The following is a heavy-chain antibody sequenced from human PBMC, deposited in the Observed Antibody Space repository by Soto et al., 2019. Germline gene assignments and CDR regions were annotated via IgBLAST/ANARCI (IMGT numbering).Heavy chain of an antibody. D-gene: IGHD2-2*01. CDR2: ISPYNDNT. CDR1: GYIFTRYG. CDR3: ARESQPVEYQLPGSYGMDV. Sequence: QVQLVQSGAEVKKPGASVKVSCKASGYIFTRYGIIWVRQAPGQGLEWMGRISPYNDNTNYVQRLQGRVTMTTDTSAGTAYMELRSLISDDTAVYYCARESQPVEYQLPGSYGMDVWGQGTTVTVSS. V-gene: IGHV1-18*04. J-gene: IGHJ6*02.